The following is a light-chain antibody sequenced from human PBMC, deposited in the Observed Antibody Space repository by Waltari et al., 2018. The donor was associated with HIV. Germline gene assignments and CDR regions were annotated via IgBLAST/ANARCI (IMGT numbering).Light chain of an antibody. CDR3: KSYAGSNNPYV. CDR2: DVS. CDR1: HSDVGGYSD. Sequence: QSALTQPPAASGAPGQSVTISCTGTHSDVGGYSDGAWYQHHPGKAAKLIIYDVSKRPSGVPDRFSGSKSGNTASLTVSGLQADDEADYSFKSYAGSNNPYVFGTGTKVTVL. V-gene: IGLV2-8*01. J-gene: IGLJ1*01.